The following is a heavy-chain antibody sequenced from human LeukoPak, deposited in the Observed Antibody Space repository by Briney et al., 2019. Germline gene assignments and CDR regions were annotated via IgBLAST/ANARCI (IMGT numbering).Heavy chain of an antibody. CDR1: GYTFTSYG. D-gene: IGHD3-3*01. V-gene: IGHV1-18*01. J-gene: IGHJ4*02. CDR3: ARGVYVFWSGYSQYYFDS. CDR2: ISAYNGNT. Sequence: ASVKVSCKASGYTFTSYGISWVRQAPGQGLEWMGWISAYNGNTNYAQKLQGRVTMTTDTSTSTAYMELRSLRSDDTAVYYCARGVYVFWSGYSQYYFDSGGQGPLVTVSS.